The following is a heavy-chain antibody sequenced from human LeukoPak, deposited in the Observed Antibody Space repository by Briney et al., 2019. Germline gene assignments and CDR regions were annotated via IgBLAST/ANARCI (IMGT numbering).Heavy chain of an antibody. D-gene: IGHD5-12*01. Sequence: PSETLSLTCTVSGGSISSYYWSWIRQPPGKGLEWIGYIYYSGSTNYNPSLKSRVTISVDTSKNQFSLKLSSVTAADTAVYYWARLSIVATITGFDYWGQGTLVTVSS. V-gene: IGHV4-59*08. J-gene: IGHJ4*02. CDR1: GGSISSYY. CDR2: IYYSGST. CDR3: ARLSIVATITGFDY.